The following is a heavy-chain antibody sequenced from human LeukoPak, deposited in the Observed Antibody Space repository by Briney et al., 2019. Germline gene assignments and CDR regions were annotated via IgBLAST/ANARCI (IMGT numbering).Heavy chain of an antibody. CDR3: ARDRGIVATITRYYYYYYMDV. CDR2: IYTSGST. CDR1: GGSISSYY. V-gene: IGHV4-4*07. J-gene: IGHJ6*03. D-gene: IGHD5-12*01. Sequence: PSETLSLTCTVSGGSISSYYWSWIRQPAGKGLEWIGRIYTSGSTNYNPSLKSRVTMSVDTSKNQFSLKLSSVTAAGTAVYYCARDRGIVATITRYYYYYYMDVWGKGTTVTVSS.